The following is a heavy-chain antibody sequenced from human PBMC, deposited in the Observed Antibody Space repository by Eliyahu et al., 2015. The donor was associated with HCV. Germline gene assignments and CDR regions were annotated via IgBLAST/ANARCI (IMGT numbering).Heavy chain of an antibody. J-gene: IGHJ2*01. Sequence: EVQLVESGGGLVQPGRSLRLSXAASGXXFDXYALHWVRQAPGKGLEWXSGISWNSGSIGYADSVKGRFTISRDNAKNSLYLQMNSLRAEDTALYYCAKDIGSSRYWYFDLWGRGTLVTVSS. V-gene: IGHV3-9*01. CDR2: ISWNSGSI. CDR3: AKDIGSSRYWYFDL. CDR1: GXXFDXYA. D-gene: IGHD2-15*01.